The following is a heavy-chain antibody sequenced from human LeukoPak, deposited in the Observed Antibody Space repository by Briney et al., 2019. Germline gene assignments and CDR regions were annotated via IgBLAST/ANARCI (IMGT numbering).Heavy chain of an antibody. V-gene: IGHV4-61*01. D-gene: IGHD5-24*01. J-gene: IGHJ4*02. CDR2: IYYSGST. CDR1: GGSISSSSYY. Sequence: SETLSLTCTVSGGSISSSSYYWSWIRQPPGKGLECIGYIYYSGSTNYNPSLKSRVTISVDTSKNQFSLKLSSVTAADTAVYYCARLDGYNTYYFDYWGQGTLVTVSS. CDR3: ARLDGYNTYYFDY.